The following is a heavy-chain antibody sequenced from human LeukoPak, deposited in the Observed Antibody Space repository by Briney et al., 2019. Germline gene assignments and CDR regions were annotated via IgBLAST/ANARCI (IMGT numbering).Heavy chain of an antibody. D-gene: IGHD6-19*01. CDR2: INPNSGGT. V-gene: IGHV1-2*02. CDR1: GYTFTGYY. Sequence: ASVKASCKASGYTFTGYYMHWVRQAPGQGLEWMGWINPNSGGTNYAQKFQGRVTMTRDTSISTAYMELSRLRSDDTAVYYCARGGIAVAGTKGYFDYWGQGTLVTVSS. CDR3: ARGGIAVAGTKGYFDY. J-gene: IGHJ4*02.